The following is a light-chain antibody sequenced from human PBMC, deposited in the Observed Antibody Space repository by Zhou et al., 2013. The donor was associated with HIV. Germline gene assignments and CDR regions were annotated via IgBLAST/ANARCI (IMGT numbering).Light chain of an antibody. CDR3: QQYGSSPWT. V-gene: IGKV3-20*01. Sequence: EIVLTQSPGTLSLSPGERATLSCRASQSVSSSYLAWYQQKPGQAPRLLIFDASIRATDTPGRFSGSGWGTDFTLTISSLQSEDFAVYYCQQYGSSPWTFGQGTKVEIK. J-gene: IGKJ1*01. CDR1: QSVSSSY. CDR2: DAS.